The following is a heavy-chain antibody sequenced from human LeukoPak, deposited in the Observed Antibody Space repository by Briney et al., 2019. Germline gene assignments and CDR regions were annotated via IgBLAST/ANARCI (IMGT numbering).Heavy chain of an antibody. CDR1: GGSFSGYY. D-gene: IGHD3-22*01. CDR2: INHSGST. Sequence: SETLSLTCAVYGGSFSGYYWSWIRQPPGKGLEWIGEINHSGSTNYNPSLKSRVTISVDTSRNQFSLKLSSVTAADTAVYYCARRDYYDSSGYYFDYWGQGTLVTASS. V-gene: IGHV4-34*01. J-gene: IGHJ4*02. CDR3: ARRDYYDSSGYYFDY.